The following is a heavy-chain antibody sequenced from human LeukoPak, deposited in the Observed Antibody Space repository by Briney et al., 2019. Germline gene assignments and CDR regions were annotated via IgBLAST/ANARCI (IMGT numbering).Heavy chain of an antibody. CDR3: ARDGRHNYNLDY. CDR1: GFTFNNHA. D-gene: IGHD4-11*01. CDR2: IWHDGSYK. J-gene: IGHJ4*01. Sequence: PGGPLRLSCAASGFTFNNHAMHWVRQAPGKGLEWVAMIWHDGSYKYYADSVTGRFTISRDDSQNTLYLQMNSLRAEDTAVYYCARDGRHNYNLDYWGHGTLVTVSS. V-gene: IGHV3-33*01.